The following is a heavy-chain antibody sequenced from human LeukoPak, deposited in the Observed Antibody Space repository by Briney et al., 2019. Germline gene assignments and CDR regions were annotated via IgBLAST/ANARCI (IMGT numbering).Heavy chain of an antibody. D-gene: IGHD3-3*01. CDR1: GFTFSSYS. J-gene: IGHJ6*03. CDR3: ARGFLTSGIFGVVTLYGYYYMDV. V-gene: IGHV3-48*01. CDR2: ISSSSSTI. Sequence: GGSLRLSCAASGFTFSSYSMNWVRQAPGKGLEWVSYISSSSSTIYYADSVKGRFTISRDNAKNSLYLQMNSLRAEDTAVYYCARGFLTSGIFGVVTLYGYYYMDVWGKGTTVTVSS.